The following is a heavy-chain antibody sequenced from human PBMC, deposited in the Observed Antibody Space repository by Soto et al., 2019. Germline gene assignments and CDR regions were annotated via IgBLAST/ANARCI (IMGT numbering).Heavy chain of an antibody. V-gene: IGHV5-51*01. CDR3: ARPWYYDFWSGYSYGMDV. Sequence: PGESLKISCKGSGYSFTSYWIGWVRQMPGKGLEWMGIIYPGDSDTRYSPSFQGQVTISADKSISTAYLQWSSLKASDTAMYYCARPWYYDFWSGYSYGMDVWGQGTTVTVSS. CDR2: IYPGDSDT. D-gene: IGHD3-3*01. CDR1: GYSFTSYW. J-gene: IGHJ6*02.